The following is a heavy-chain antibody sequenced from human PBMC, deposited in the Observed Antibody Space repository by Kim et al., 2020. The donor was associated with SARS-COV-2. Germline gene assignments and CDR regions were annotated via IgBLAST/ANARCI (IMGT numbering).Heavy chain of an antibody. CDR1: GFTVSSNY. D-gene: IGHD2-21*02. CDR3: ARDAVYCGGDCYPDGAFDI. J-gene: IGHJ3*02. CDR2: IYSGGST. Sequence: GGSLRLSCAASGFTVSSNYMSWVRQAPGKGLEWVSVIYSGGSTYYADSVKGRFTISRDNSKNTLYLQMNSLRAEDTAVYYCARDAVYCGGDCYPDGAFDIWGQGKWSPSLQ. V-gene: IGHV3-53*01.